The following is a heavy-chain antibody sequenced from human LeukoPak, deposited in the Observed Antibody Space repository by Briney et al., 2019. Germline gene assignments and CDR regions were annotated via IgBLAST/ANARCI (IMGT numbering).Heavy chain of an antibody. CDR1: GYTFTSYD. D-gene: IGHD6-13*01. CDR2: IIPIFGTA. V-gene: IGHV1-69*06. CDR3: AGGSWSGYYFDY. J-gene: IGHJ4*02. Sequence: GASVKVSCKASGYTFTSYDINWVRQATGQGLEWMGGIIPIFGTANYAQKFQGRVTITADKSTSTAYMELSSLRSEDTAVYYCAGGSWSGYYFDYWGQGTLVTVSS.